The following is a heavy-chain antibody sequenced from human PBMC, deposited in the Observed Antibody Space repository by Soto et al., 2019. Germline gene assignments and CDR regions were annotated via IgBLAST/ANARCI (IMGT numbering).Heavy chain of an antibody. V-gene: IGHV3-20*04. CDR3: ARAYYDSSGYRSANYYYYGMDV. CDR2: INWNGGST. Sequence: GGSLRLSCAASGFTFDDYGMSWVRQAPGKGLEWVSGINWNGGSTGYADSVKGRFTISRDNAKNSLYLQMNSLRAEDTALYYCARAYYDSSGYRSANYYYYGMDVWGQGTTVTVSS. J-gene: IGHJ6*02. CDR1: GFTFDDYG. D-gene: IGHD3-22*01.